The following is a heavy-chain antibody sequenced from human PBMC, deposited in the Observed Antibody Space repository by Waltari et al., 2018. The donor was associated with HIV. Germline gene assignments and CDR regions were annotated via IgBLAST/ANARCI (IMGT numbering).Heavy chain of an antibody. CDR1: GNNFAGNR. V-gene: IGHV5-51*01. J-gene: IGHJ3*02. CDR2: SYPGDSDA. D-gene: IGHD4-17*01. Sequence: EEKLVQSGAEVKEPGESLKISCKSLGNNFAGNRVGWVRQMTGKGLEWMGVSYPGDSDAVYSPSFQGRVIMSTDSSISTVYLQWSSLRASDTAMYYCARRKGDYRTAFDTWGQGTMVTASS. CDR3: ARRKGDYRTAFDT.